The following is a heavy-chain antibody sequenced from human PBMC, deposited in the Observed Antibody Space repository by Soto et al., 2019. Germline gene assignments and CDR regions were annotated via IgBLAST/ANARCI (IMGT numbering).Heavy chain of an antibody. V-gene: IGHV1-3*05. CDR3: ARGGVYSLFDY. D-gene: IGHD2-8*01. CDR1: GYTFTSFA. CDR2: INAGNGNT. J-gene: IGHJ4*02. Sequence: QVQLVQSGSEEKKPGASVRVSCKASGYTFTSFAIHWVRQAPGHRLECMGWINAGNGNTKYSQKFQGRVTITRDTSASTAYMALSSLRSEDTAVYYCARGGVYSLFDYWGQGTLVTVSS.